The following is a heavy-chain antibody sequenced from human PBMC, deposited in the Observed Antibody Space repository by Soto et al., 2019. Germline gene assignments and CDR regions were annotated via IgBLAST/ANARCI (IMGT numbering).Heavy chain of an antibody. Sequence: SETLSLTCTVSGDSINSYYWTWIRQPAGKGLELIGRIYITGTTDYNPSLKSRVTMSVDTSKNQFSLKLTSVTAAETAVYSCARLAVARAVSTWFDPRGQGTLVTVSS. CDR2: IYITGTT. CDR1: GDSINSYY. V-gene: IGHV4-4*07. CDR3: ARLAVARAVSTWFDP. D-gene: IGHD2-15*01. J-gene: IGHJ5*02.